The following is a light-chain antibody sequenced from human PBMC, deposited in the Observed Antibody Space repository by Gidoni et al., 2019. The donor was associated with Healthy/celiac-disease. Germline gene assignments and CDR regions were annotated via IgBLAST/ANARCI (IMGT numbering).Light chain of an antibody. CDR1: QSISSN. Sequence: EIVMTQSPATLSVSTGERTTLSCTASQSISSNLAWYQHKPGQAPRLLIYGASTRAPGIPARSSGSWSGTEFTLTISSLQSEDFAVYYCQQYNNWPLTFGGXTKVEIK. J-gene: IGKJ4*01. CDR3: QQYNNWPLT. CDR2: GAS. V-gene: IGKV3-15*01.